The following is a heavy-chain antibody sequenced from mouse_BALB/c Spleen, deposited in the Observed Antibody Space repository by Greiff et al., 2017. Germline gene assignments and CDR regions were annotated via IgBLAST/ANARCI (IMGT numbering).Heavy chain of an antibody. CDR3: TREGLRLRYFDV. CDR1: GYTFTSYW. Sequence: QVQLQQPGAELVRPGASVKLSCKASGYTFTSYWINWVKQRPGQGLEWIGNIYPSDSYTNYNQKFKDKATLTVDKSSSTAYMQLSSPTSEDSAVYYCTREGLRLRYFDVWGAGTTVTVSS. D-gene: IGHD1-2*01. J-gene: IGHJ1*01. CDR2: IYPSDSYT. V-gene: IGHV1-69*02.